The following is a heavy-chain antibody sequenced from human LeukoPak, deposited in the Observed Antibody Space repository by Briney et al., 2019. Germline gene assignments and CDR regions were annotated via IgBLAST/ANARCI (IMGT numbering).Heavy chain of an antibody. J-gene: IGHJ4*02. Sequence: GGSLRLSCAASGFTFSTYAMTWVREAPGKGLVWVSLIICSADSTYYAVSVRGRFTISRDNSKNSLSLQMNSLRAEDTAVYYCARGIYFDYWGQGTLVTVSS. CDR3: ARGIYFDY. CDR1: GFTFSTYA. V-gene: IGHV3-23*01. CDR2: IICSADST. D-gene: IGHD2/OR15-2a*01.